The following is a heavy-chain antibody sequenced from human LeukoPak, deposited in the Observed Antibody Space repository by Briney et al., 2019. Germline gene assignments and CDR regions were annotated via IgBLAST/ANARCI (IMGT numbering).Heavy chain of an antibody. V-gene: IGHV1-18*01. CDR1: GYTFTSYG. CDR3: AKDSGERGSGSYLIAY. D-gene: IGHD3-10*01. Sequence: ASVKVSCKASGYTFTSYGISWVRQAPGQGLEWMGWISAYNGNTNYAQKLQGRVTMTTDTSTSTAYMELRSLRSDDTAVYYCAKDSGERGSGSYLIAYWGQGTLVTVSS. J-gene: IGHJ4*02. CDR2: ISAYNGNT.